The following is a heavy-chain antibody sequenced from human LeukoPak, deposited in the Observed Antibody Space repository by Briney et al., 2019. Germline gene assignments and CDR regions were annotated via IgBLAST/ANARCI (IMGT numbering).Heavy chain of an antibody. D-gene: IGHD3-16*01. Sequence: SETLSLTCTVSGGSISSYYWSWIRQPPGKGLEWIGYIYYSGSTNYNPSLKSRVTISVDTSKNQFSLRLRSVTAADTAVYYCARGPLYDYWGQGTLVTVSS. V-gene: IGHV4-59*01. CDR2: IYYSGST. CDR3: ARGPLYDY. CDR1: GGSISSYY. J-gene: IGHJ4*02.